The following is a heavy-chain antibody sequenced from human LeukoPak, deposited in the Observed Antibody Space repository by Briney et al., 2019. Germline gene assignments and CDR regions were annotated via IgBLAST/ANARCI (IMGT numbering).Heavy chain of an antibody. CDR3: AKDGGSGWSGLGFDY. CDR2: ISYDGISK. J-gene: IGHJ4*02. CDR1: GFTLTSYT. V-gene: IGHV3-30*18. D-gene: IGHD6-19*01. Sequence: GGSLRLSCAASGFTLTSYTMNWVRQAPGKGLEWVAVISYDGISKYYGDSVRGRFTISRDDSKNMLYLQVISLRAEDTAVYYCAKDGGSGWSGLGFDYWGQGTLVTVSS.